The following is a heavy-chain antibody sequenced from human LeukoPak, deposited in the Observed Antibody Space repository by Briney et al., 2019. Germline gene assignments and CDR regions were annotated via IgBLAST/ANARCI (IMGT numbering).Heavy chain of an antibody. CDR3: AREGYDILTGYYGGGFFDY. V-gene: IGHV7-4-1*02. Sequence: ASVKVSCKASGYTSTSYAMNWVRQAPGQGLEWMGWINTNTGNPTYAQGFTGRFVFSLDTSVSTAYLQISSLKAEDTAVYYCAREGYDILTGYYGGGFFDYWGQGTLVTVSS. CDR2: INTNTGNP. CDR1: GYTSTSYA. D-gene: IGHD3-9*01. J-gene: IGHJ4*02.